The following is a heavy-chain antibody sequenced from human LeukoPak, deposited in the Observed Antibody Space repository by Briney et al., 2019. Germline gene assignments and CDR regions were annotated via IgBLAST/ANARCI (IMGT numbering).Heavy chain of an antibody. V-gene: IGHV4-30-2*01. Sequence: SETLSLTCAVSGGSISSGGYSWSWIRQPPGKGLGWIGYIYHNGNTYYSPSLKSRVTISVDRSKNQLSLKLSSVTAADAAMYYCASGGYSYGFDYWGQGTLVTVSS. CDR2: IYHNGNT. CDR3: ASGGYSYGFDY. CDR1: GGSISSGGYS. J-gene: IGHJ4*02. D-gene: IGHD5-18*01.